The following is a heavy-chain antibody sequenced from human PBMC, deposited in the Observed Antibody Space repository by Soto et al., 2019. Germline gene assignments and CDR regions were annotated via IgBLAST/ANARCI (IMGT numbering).Heavy chain of an antibody. CDR2: ISAYNGNT. CDR3: ARGADFWSGYRWFDP. Sequence: ASVKVSCKASGYTFSSYGISWVRQAPGQGLEWMGWISAYNGNTKNAQNLQGRVTLTTDTSTSTAYMELRSLRYDDTAVYFCARGADFWSGYRWFDPWGQGTLVTVSS. J-gene: IGHJ5*02. V-gene: IGHV1-18*01. CDR1: GYTFSSYG. D-gene: IGHD3-3*01.